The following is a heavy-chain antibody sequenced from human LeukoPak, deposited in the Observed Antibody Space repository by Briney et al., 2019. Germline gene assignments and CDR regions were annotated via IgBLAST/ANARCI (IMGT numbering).Heavy chain of an antibody. V-gene: IGHV1-18*01. CDR2: ISAYNGNT. Sequence: ASVKVSCKASGYTFTSYGISWVRQAPGQGLEWMGWISAYNGNTNYAQKLQGGVTMTTDTSTSTAYMELRSLRSDDTAVYYCARVRDIVVVPAAQDGDYWGQGTLVTVSS. CDR1: GYTFTSYG. J-gene: IGHJ4*02. CDR3: ARVRDIVVVPAAQDGDY. D-gene: IGHD2-2*01.